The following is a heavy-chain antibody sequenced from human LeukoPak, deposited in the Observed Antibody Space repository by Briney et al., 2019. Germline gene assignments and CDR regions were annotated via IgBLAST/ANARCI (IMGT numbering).Heavy chain of an antibody. Sequence: GASVKVSCKASGYTFTGYYMHWVRQAPGQGRELMRWINHNRGGTNYAQKFQGRVTMTRDTSISTAYMELSRLRSDDTAVYYCARDSHYYDSSGPRFDYWGQGTLVTVSS. D-gene: IGHD3-22*01. CDR1: GYTFTGYY. CDR3: ARDSHYYDSSGPRFDY. CDR2: INHNRGGT. J-gene: IGHJ4*02. V-gene: IGHV1-2*02.